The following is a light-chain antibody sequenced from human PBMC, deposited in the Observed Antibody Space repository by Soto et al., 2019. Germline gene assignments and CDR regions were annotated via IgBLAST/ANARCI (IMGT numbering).Light chain of an antibody. CDR1: QSVSNN. CDR3: QQYNNWPPNT. CDR2: GAS. V-gene: IGKV3-15*01. Sequence: EIVMTQSPATLSVSPWERATLSCRASQSVSNNFAWYQQKPGQAPRLLIYGASTRATGIPARFSGSGSGTEFTLTISSLQSEDFAVYYCQQYNNWPPNTFGQGTKVDIK. J-gene: IGKJ1*01.